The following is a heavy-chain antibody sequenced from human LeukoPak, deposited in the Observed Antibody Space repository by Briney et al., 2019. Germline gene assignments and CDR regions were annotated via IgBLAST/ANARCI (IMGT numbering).Heavy chain of an antibody. CDR1: GFTFSSYS. Sequence: GGSLRLSCAASGFTFSSYSMNWVRQAPGKGLEWVSSISSSSGYIYYADSVKGRFTISRDNAKNSLYLQMNSLRAEDTAVYYCARDYGSGKIGYYYGMDVWGKGTTVTVSS. D-gene: IGHD3-10*01. CDR2: ISSSSGYI. J-gene: IGHJ6*04. CDR3: ARDYGSGKIGYYYGMDV. V-gene: IGHV3-21*01.